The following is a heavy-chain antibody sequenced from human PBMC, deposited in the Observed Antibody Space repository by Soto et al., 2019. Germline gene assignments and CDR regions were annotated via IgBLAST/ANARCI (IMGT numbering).Heavy chain of an antibody. CDR1: GFTFSSYA. J-gene: IGHJ6*02. D-gene: IGHD6-13*01. CDR3: AKAIAAAGSYYYYGMDV. V-gene: IGHV3-23*01. CDR2: ISGSGSNT. Sequence: GGSLRLSCAASGFTFSSYAMTWVRQAPGKGLEWVSGISGSGSNTYYRDSVKGRFTISRDSSKNTLYLQMNNLRVEDTAVYYCAKAIAAAGSYYYYGMDVWGQGTTVTVSS.